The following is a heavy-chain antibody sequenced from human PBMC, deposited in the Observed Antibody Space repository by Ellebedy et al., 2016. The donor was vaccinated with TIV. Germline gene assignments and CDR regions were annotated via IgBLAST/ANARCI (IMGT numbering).Heavy chain of an antibody. CDR2: ISSSSSTI. CDR1: GFTFSSYS. J-gene: IGHJ4*02. CDR3: ARDPGWRGKLHFDY. Sequence: GESLKISXAASGFTFSSYSMNWVRQAPGKGLEWVSYISSSSSTIYYADSVKGRFTISRDNAKNSLYLQMNSLRDEDTAVYYCARDPGWRGKLHFDYWGQGTLVTVSS. V-gene: IGHV3-48*02. D-gene: IGHD4-23*01.